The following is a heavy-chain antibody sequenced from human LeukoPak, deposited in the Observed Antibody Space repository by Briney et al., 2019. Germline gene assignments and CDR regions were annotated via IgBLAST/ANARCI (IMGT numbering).Heavy chain of an antibody. CDR3: ARDIESDTRDY. CDR1: GPAFFTHN. J-gene: IGHJ4*02. CDR2: ISRRGVI. Sequence: GGSLRLSCAVSGPAFFTHNFHWVRQAPGKGLECVAFISRRGVIHYADSVKGRFTISRDNANNSLFLQMKSLRVEDTALYYCARDIESDTRDYWGQGTLVIVSS. V-gene: IGHV3-69-1*02.